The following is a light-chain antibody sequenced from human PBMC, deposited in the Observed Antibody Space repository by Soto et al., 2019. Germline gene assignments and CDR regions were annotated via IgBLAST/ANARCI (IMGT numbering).Light chain of an antibody. CDR1: QSIAGL. CDR3: QQTFNNPT. J-gene: IGKJ3*01. Sequence: DIQMTQSPSSLSASVGDRVTIACRASQSIAGLLNWYQQKPGKAPDLLIYATSSLHSGVTPRFSGSGSGADFNLPISPLQPEDSATYFCQQTFNNPTFGPGT. V-gene: IGKV1-39*01. CDR2: ATS.